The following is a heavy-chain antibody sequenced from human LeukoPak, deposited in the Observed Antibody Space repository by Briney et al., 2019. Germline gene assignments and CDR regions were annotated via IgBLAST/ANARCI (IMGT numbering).Heavy chain of an antibody. D-gene: IGHD4-17*01. CDR1: GFMFSTYE. CDR2: ISYSGQSI. V-gene: IGHV3-23*01. Sequence: GRSLRLSCVASGFMFSTYEMNWVRQAPGKGLEWLSYISYSGQSIYYADSVKGRFTISRDNSKNTLYLQMNSLRAEDTAVYYCAKDLHGDYHLFGSWGQGTLVTVSS. CDR3: AKDLHGDYHLFGS. J-gene: IGHJ4*02.